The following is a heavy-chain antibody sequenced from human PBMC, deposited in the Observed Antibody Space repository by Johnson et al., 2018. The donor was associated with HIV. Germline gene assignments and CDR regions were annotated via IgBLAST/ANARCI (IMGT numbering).Heavy chain of an antibody. CDR1: GFTFSSYA. Sequence: QVQLVESGGGVVQPGRSLRLSCAASGFTFSSYAMHWVRQAPGKGLAWVAVISYDGSNKYYADSVKGRFTISSDNSKNTLYLQMNSPRAEDTAVYYCAREPRGPSSGSRIPDAFGIWGQGTMVTVSS. D-gene: IGHD3-10*01. CDR3: AREPRGPSSGSRIPDAFGI. CDR2: ISYDGSNK. V-gene: IGHV3-30-3*01. J-gene: IGHJ3*02.